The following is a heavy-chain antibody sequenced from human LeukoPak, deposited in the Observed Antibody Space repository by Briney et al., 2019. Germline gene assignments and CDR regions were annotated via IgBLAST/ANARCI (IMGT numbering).Heavy chain of an antibody. CDR3: ARVTRGALGY. V-gene: IGHV1-46*01. Sequence: ASVKVSCKSSGYTFTSNYMHWVRQAPGQGLEWMGLISPSGGSTSYAQKFQGRVTMTRDTSTSAVYMELSSLRSEDTAVYYCARVTRGALGYWGQGTLVTVSS. D-gene: IGHD3-10*01. CDR2: ISPSGGST. CDR1: GYTFTSNY. J-gene: IGHJ4*02.